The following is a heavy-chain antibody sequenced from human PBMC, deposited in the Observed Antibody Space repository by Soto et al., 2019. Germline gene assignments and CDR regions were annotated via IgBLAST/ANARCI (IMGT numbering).Heavy chain of an antibody. CDR3: ARDGGYSDFYYYYGMDV. J-gene: IGHJ6*02. CDR1: GGTFSSYA. D-gene: IGHD5-18*01. CDR2: IIPIFGTA. V-gene: IGHV1-69*01. Sequence: QVQLVQSGAEVKKPGSSVKVSCKASGGTFSSYAISSVRQAPGQGLEWMGGIIPIFGTANYAQKFQGRVTITADESTSTAYMELSSLRSEDTAVYYCARDGGYSDFYYYYGMDVWGQGTTVTVSS.